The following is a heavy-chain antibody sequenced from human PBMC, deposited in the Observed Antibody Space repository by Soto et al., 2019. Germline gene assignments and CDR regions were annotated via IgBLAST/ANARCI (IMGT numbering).Heavy chain of an antibody. D-gene: IGHD2-2*01. V-gene: IGHV4-31*03. CDR1: GGSISSGGYY. CDR3: ARGIGDIVVVPAEFDP. J-gene: IGHJ5*02. CDR2: IYYSGST. Sequence: LSLTCTVSGGSISSGGYYWSWIRQHPGKGLEWIGYIYYSGSTYYNPSLKSRVTISVDTSKNQFSLKLSSVTAADTAVYYCARGIGDIVVVPAEFDPWGQGTLVTVSS.